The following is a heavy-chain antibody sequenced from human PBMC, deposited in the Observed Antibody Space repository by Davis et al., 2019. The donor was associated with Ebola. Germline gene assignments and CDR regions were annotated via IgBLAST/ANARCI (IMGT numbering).Heavy chain of an antibody. J-gene: IGHJ6*02. V-gene: IGHV4-39*07. CDR2: INHSGST. D-gene: IGHD6-6*01. Sequence: SETLSLTCTVSGGSISSSSYYWGWIRQPPGKGLEWIGEINHSGSTNYNPSLKSRVTISVDTSKNQFSLKLSSVTAADTAVYYCAGPIAARPSGYYYYYGMDVWGQGTTVTVSS. CDR1: GGSISSSSYY. CDR3: AGPIAARPSGYYYYYGMDV.